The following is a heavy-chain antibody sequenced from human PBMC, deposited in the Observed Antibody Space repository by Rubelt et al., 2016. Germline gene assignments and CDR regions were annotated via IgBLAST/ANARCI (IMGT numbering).Heavy chain of an antibody. CDR2: INPSGGST. CDR3: AREWSGYFDY. V-gene: IGHV1-46*03. D-gene: IGHD2-15*01. CDR1: GYTFTSYA. J-gene: IGHJ4*02. Sequence: QVQLVQSGAEVKKPGASVKVSCKASGYTFTSYAMHWVRQAPGQGLEWMGIINPSGGSTSYGPKFKGRVPMTRDTATSTVYMELSSLRSEDTAVYYCAREWSGYFDYWGQGTLVTVSS.